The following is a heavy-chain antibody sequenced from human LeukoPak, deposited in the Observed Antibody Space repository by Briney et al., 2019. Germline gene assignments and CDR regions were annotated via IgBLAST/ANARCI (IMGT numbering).Heavy chain of an antibody. CDR2: IIPILGIA. CDR3: AKRSYYYYGMDV. J-gene: IGHJ6*02. V-gene: IGHV1-69*04. Sequence: SVKVSCKASGGTFSSYAISWVRQTPGQGLEWMGRIIPILGIANYAQKFQGRVTITADKSTSTAYMELSSLRSEDTAVYYCAKRSYYYYGMDVWGQGTTVTVSS. CDR1: GGTFSSYA.